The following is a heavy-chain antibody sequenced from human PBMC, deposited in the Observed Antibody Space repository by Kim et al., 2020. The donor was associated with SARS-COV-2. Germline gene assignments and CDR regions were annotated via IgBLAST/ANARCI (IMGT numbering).Heavy chain of an antibody. D-gene: IGHD3-10*01. Sequence: PSLKSRVTISVDTSKNQFSLKLSSVTAADTAVYYCARGLLWFGEAWYFDLWGRGTLVTVSS. J-gene: IGHJ2*01. V-gene: IGHV4-34*01. CDR3: ARGLLWFGEAWYFDL.